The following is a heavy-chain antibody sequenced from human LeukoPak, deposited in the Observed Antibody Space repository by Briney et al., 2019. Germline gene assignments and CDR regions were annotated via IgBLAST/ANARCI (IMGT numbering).Heavy chain of an antibody. Sequence: GGSLRLSCAASGFTFSSYEMNWVRQAPGKGLEWVSYISSSGSTIYYADSVKGRFTISRDNAKNTLYLQMNSLRAEDTAVYYCANSHSSGYDYWGQGTLVTVSS. CDR1: GFTFSSYE. J-gene: IGHJ4*02. CDR2: ISSSGSTI. V-gene: IGHV3-48*03. CDR3: ANSHSSGYDY. D-gene: IGHD6-19*01.